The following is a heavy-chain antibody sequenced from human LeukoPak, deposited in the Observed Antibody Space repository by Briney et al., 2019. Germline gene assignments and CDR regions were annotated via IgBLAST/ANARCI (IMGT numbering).Heavy chain of an antibody. CDR3: AKQFVDC. V-gene: IGHV3-21*01. D-gene: IGHD3-10*01. J-gene: IGHJ4*02. CDR2: IGSSSSFM. CDR1: GFTCSSYT. Sequence: PGGSLRLSCAASGFTCSSYTMNWVRQAPGKGLEWVSSIGSSSSFMYSADSVKGRFTISRENAKNSLYLQMNSLRVEDTAVYNCAKQFVDCWGQGTLVTVSS.